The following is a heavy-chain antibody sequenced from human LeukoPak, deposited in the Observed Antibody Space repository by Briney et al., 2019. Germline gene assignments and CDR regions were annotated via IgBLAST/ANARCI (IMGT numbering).Heavy chain of an antibody. V-gene: IGHV3-53*01. D-gene: IGHD3-10*01. CDR3: ARSYGSGSYYRRYFDY. CDR2: IYSGGST. J-gene: IGHJ4*02. Sequence: GGSLRLSCAASGFTVSSNYMSWVRQAPGKGLEWVSVIYSGGSTYYADSVKGRFTISRDNSKNTLYLQMNSLRAEDTAVYYCARSYGSGSYYRRYFDYWGQGTLVTVSS. CDR1: GFTVSSNY.